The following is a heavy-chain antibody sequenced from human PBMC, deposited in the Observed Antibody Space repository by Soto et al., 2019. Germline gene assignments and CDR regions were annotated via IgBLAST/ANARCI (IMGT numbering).Heavy chain of an antibody. CDR3: ARDVSRSGSYPTAFDY. J-gene: IGHJ4*02. D-gene: IGHD1-26*01. CDR1: GFTFSSYN. V-gene: IGHV3-21*01. Sequence: GGSLRLSCAASGFTFSSYNMNWVRQAPGKGLEWVSFISSSSTYTYYADAVKGRFTISRGNAKNSLYLQMNSLRAEDTAVYYCARDVSRSGSYPTAFDYWGQGTLVTVSS. CDR2: ISSSSTYT.